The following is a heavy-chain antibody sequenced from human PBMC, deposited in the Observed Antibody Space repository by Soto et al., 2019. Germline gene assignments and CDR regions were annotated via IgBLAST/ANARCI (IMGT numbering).Heavy chain of an antibody. D-gene: IGHD3-10*01. Sequence: QVQLVQSGAEMKNPGASVKVSCKASGYTLTSYGISWVRQAPGQGLEWMGWISGFNDDTNHAQKLQGRVTMTKDTSTSTAYMELRSLKFDDTAVYYCARSGSYYPARNWFGPWGQGTLVTVSS. V-gene: IGHV1-18*01. CDR1: GYTLTSYG. CDR2: ISGFNDDT. CDR3: ARSGSYYPARNWFGP. J-gene: IGHJ5*02.